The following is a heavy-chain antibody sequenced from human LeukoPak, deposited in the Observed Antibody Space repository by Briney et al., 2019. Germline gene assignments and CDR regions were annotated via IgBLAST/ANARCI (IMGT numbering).Heavy chain of an antibody. CDR3: ARDLKRGYSSGRYSWGTGSSNDY. Sequence: GASVKVSCKASGYTFTSYGISWVRQAPGQGLEWMGWISGYNGNTNYAQKLQGRVTMTTDKSTSTAYMELRSLRSDDTAVYYCARDLKRGYSSGRYSWGTGSSNDYWGQGTLVTVSS. CDR1: GYTFTSYG. D-gene: IGHD6-19*01. J-gene: IGHJ4*02. CDR2: ISGYNGNT. V-gene: IGHV1-18*01.